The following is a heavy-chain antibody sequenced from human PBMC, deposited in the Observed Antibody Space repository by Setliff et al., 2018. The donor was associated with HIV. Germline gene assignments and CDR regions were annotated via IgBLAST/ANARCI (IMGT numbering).Heavy chain of an antibody. Sequence: SETLSLTCTVSGGSISDYYWSWIRQPPGKGLEWIGEINHSGSTNYNPSLKSRVTISVDTSKNQFSLKLSSVTAADTAVYYCARVVAYGSGSYYNPMGDWFDPWGQGTLVTVSS. D-gene: IGHD3-10*01. CDR1: GGSISDYY. CDR2: INHSGST. CDR3: ARVVAYGSGSYYNPMGDWFDP. V-gene: IGHV4-34*01. J-gene: IGHJ5*02.